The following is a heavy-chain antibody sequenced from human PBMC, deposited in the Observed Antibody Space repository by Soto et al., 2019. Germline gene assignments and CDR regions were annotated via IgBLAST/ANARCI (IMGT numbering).Heavy chain of an antibody. Sequence: EVQLVESGGGLVKPGGSLRLSCAASGFTFSSYSMNWVRQAPGKGLEWVSSLSSSTSYIYYADSVKSRFTISRDTAKNSLYLQMNNLRAEDTAVYYCAKEVSSWFHGMDVWGQGTTVTVSS. CDR1: GFTFSSYS. V-gene: IGHV3-21*01. J-gene: IGHJ6*02. CDR2: LSSSTSYI. CDR3: AKEVSSWFHGMDV. D-gene: IGHD6-13*01.